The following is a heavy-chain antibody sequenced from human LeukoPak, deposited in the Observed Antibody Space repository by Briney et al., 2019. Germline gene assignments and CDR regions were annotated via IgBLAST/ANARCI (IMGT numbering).Heavy chain of an antibody. V-gene: IGHV4-38-2*02. J-gene: IGHJ4*02. D-gene: IGHD3-10*01. CDR1: GYSLSSGYY. CDR2: IYHSGST. Sequence: SETLSLTCTVSGYSLSSGYYWGWIRQPPGKGLGWIGSIYHSGSTYYNRFLKSRVTISVDTSENPLSLKLSSVTAAAPAVDDCARGITMVRGTETNDYWGQGTLVTVSS. CDR3: ARGITMVRGTETNDY.